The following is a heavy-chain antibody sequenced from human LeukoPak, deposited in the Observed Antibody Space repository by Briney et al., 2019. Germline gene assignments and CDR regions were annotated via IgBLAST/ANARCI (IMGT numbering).Heavy chain of an antibody. CDR2: ISYDGSNK. Sequence: PGRSLRLSCAASGFTFSSYGMHWVRQAPGKGLEWVAVISYDGSNKYYADSVKGRFTISRDNSKNTLYLQMNSLRAEDTAVYYCAKVGRSDYYGMDVWGQGTTVTVSS. CDR1: GFTFSSYG. CDR3: AKVGRSDYYGMDV. V-gene: IGHV3-30*18. D-gene: IGHD3-10*01. J-gene: IGHJ6*02.